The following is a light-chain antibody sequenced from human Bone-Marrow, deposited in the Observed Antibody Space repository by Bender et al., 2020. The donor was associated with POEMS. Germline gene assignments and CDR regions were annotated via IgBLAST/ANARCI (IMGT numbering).Light chain of an antibody. CDR3: SSYAGSNNVL. J-gene: IGLJ2*01. Sequence: QSALTQPPSASGSPGQSVTISCTGTGSDVGGYDFVSWYQQHPDKAPKLLIFEVSRRPSGVPNRFSGSKSGNTASLTVSGLQAEDESDYYCSSYAGSNNVLFGGGTKLTVL. CDR2: EVS. V-gene: IGLV2-8*01. CDR1: GSDVGGYDF.